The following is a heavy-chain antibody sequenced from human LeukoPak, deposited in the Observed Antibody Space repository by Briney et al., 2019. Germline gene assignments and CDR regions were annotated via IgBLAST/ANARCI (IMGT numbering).Heavy chain of an antibody. CDR1: GFTFSTYT. CDR2: ISSSSGTI. V-gene: IGHV3-48*02. D-gene: IGHD2-8*02. CDR3: ASGDYHNTGGRSY. Sequence: PGGSLRLSCAASGFTFSTYTMIWVRQAPGQGLEWLAYISSSSGTIHYADSVKGRFTVSTNNAKNTLYLQMNSLRDEDTAVYYCASGDYHNTGGRSYWGQGTLVTVSS. J-gene: IGHJ4*02.